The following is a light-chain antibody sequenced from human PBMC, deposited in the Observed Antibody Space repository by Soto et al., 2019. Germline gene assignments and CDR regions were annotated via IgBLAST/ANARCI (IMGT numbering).Light chain of an antibody. CDR1: QSIISH. Sequence: DIQMTQSPSSLSASVGDRVTITCRASQSIISHLNWYQQKPGKAPKLLIHGAFTLQSGVPSRFSGSGSGTDFTLTISSLQPEDFATYYCQQSYSIPITFGQGTRREIK. CDR2: GAF. V-gene: IGKV1-39*01. J-gene: IGKJ5*01. CDR3: QQSYSIPIT.